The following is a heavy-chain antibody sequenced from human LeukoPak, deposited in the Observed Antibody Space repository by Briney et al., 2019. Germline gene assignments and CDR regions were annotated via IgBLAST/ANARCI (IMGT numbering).Heavy chain of an antibody. CDR1: GGSISSSSYY. V-gene: IGHV4-39*07. D-gene: IGHD6-13*01. Sequence: SETLSLTCTVSGGSISSSSYYWGWIRQPPGKGLEWIGSTYYSGSTYYNPSLKSRVTISVDTSKNQFSLKLSSVTAADTAVYYCARDFGSWYAFDIWGQGTMVTVSS. CDR2: TYYSGST. J-gene: IGHJ3*02. CDR3: ARDFGSWYAFDI.